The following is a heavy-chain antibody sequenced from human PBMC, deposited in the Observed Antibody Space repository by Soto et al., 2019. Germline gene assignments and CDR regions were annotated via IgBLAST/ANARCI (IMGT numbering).Heavy chain of an antibody. V-gene: IGHV3-30*18. CDR2: ISYDGSNK. D-gene: IGHD3-10*01. CDR1: GFTFISYG. J-gene: IGHJ6*02. CDR3: AKELVRWFGELSKYYYYHRIDV. Sequence: GGSLRLSCAASGFTFISYGMHWVLQAPGKGLEWVAVISYDGSNKYYADSVKGRFTISRDNSKNTLYLQMNSLRAEDKAVYYCAKELVRWFGELSKYYYYHRIDVWGPGTPVTVXS.